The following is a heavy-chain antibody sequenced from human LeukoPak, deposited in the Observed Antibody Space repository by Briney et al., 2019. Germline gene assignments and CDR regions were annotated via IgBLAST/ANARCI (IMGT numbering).Heavy chain of an antibody. CDR3: ARSTSSWRPARWLQSDETNWFDP. J-gene: IGHJ5*02. CDR1: GGSISSHY. Sequence: PSETLSLTCTVSGGSISSHYWSWIRQPPGKGLEWIGYIYYSGSTNYNPSLKSRVTISVDTSKNQFSPKLSSVTAADTAVYYCARSTSSWRPARWLQSDETNWFDPWGQGTLVTVSS. V-gene: IGHV4-59*11. CDR2: IYYSGST. D-gene: IGHD5-24*01.